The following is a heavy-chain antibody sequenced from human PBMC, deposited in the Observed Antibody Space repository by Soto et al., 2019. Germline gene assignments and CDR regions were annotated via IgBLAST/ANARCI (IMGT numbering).Heavy chain of an antibody. CDR1: GYSFTSYW. CDR2: IDPSDSYT. J-gene: IGHJ6*02. V-gene: IGHV5-10-1*01. D-gene: IGHD3-10*01. Sequence: GESLKLSCKRSGYSFTSYWISWVRQMPGKGLEWMGRIDPSDSYTNYSPSFQGHVTISADKSISTAYLQWSSLKASDTAMYYSARDSITMVRGNYYGMDVWGQGTTVTVSS. CDR3: ARDSITMVRGNYYGMDV.